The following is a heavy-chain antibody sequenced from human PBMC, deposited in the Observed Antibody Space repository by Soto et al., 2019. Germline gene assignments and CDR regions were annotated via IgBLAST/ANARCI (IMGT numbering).Heavy chain of an antibody. Sequence: GGSLRLSCAASGFTFSSYGMHWVRQAPGKGLEWVAVISYDGSNKYYADSVKGRFTISRDNSKNTLYLQMNSLRAEDTAVYYCANSEFDSGWTLPPTHYWGQGTLVTVSS. J-gene: IGHJ4*02. CDR3: ANSEFDSGWTLPPTHY. D-gene: IGHD6-19*01. CDR2: ISYDGSNK. V-gene: IGHV3-30*18. CDR1: GFTFSSYG.